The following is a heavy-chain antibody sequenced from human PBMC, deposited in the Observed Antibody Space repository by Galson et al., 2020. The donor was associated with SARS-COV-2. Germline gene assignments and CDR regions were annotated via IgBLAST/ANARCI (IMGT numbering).Heavy chain of an antibody. CDR1: GASVSSGVYY. CDR2: IYHSGST. Sequence: SETLSLTCAVSGASVSSGVYYWSWIRQPAGKGLEWIGRIYHSGSTYYNPSLKSRVTISVDTSKNQFSLKLSSVTAADTAVYYCACRLFRFDPWGQGTLVTVSS. J-gene: IGHJ5*02. CDR3: ACRLFRFDP. V-gene: IGHV4-61*02. D-gene: IGHD2-21*01.